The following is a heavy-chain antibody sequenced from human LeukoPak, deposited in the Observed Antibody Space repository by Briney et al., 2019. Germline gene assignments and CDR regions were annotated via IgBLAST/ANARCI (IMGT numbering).Heavy chain of an antibody. CDR3: AKLGRSSSWYGPFEY. V-gene: IGHV4-59*03. Sequence: SETLSLTCTVSGGSISNSYWSWIRQLPGTGLEWIGYIYYNGNTNYNPSLKSRVTISVDTSKNQFSLTLSSVTAADTAMYYCAKLGRSSSWYGPFEYWGQGTLVTVSS. CDR2: IYYNGNT. CDR1: GGSISNSY. D-gene: IGHD6-13*01. J-gene: IGHJ4*02.